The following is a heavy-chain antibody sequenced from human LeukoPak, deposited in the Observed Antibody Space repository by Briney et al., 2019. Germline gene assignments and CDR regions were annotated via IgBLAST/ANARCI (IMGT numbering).Heavy chain of an antibody. CDR2: ISGSGGST. CDR3: TRDFENGRGSDH. D-gene: IGHD3-16*01. CDR1: GFTFSSYA. Sequence: PGGSLRLSCAASGFTFSSYAMSWVRQAPGKGLEWVSAISGSGGSTYYADSVKGRFTISRDNSKNTLYLQMNSLRAEDTAVYFCTRDFENGRGSDHWGQGTLVTVSS. V-gene: IGHV3-23*01. J-gene: IGHJ4*02.